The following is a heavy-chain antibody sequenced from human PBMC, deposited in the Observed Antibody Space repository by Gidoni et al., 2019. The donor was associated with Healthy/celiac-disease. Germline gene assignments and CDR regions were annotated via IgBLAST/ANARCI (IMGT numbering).Heavy chain of an antibody. CDR3: AKDITSSGYYTDAFDI. V-gene: IGHV3-9*01. Sequence: EVQLVESGGGLVQPGRSLRPSCAASGFTFDDYAMHWVRQAPGKGLEWVSGISWNSGSIGYADSVKGRFTISRDNAKNSLYLQMNSLRAEDTALYYCAKDITSSGYYTDAFDIWGQGTMVTVSS. J-gene: IGHJ3*02. D-gene: IGHD3-22*01. CDR1: GFTFDDYA. CDR2: ISWNSGSI.